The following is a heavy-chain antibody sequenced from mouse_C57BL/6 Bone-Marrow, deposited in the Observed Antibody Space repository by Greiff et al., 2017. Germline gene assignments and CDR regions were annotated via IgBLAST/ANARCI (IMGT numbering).Heavy chain of an antibody. V-gene: IGHV1-22*01. J-gene: IGHJ2*01. D-gene: IGHD3-1*01. CDR1: GYTFTDYN. CDR3: ARSGGQGYFDY. Sequence: EVQLQQSGPELVKPGASVKMSCKASGYTFTDYNMHWVKQSHGKSLEWIGYINPNNGGTSYNQKFKGKATLTVNKSSSPAYMELRSLTSEDSAVYYCARSGGQGYFDYWGQGTTLTVSS. CDR2: INPNNGGT.